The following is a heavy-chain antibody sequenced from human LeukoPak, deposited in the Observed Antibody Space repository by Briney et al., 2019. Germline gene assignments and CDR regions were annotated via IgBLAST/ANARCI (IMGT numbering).Heavy chain of an antibody. D-gene: IGHD3-3*01. CDR3: ARDLVVRRITIFGVDPDRYYYGMDV. Sequence: SETLSLTCAVYGGSFSGYYWSWIRQPPGKGLEWIGEINHSGSTNYNPSLKSRVTISVDTSKNQFSLKLSSVTAEDTAVYYCARDLVVRRITIFGVDPDRYYYGMDVWGQGTTVTVSS. V-gene: IGHV4-34*01. J-gene: IGHJ6*02. CDR1: GGSFSGYY. CDR2: INHSGST.